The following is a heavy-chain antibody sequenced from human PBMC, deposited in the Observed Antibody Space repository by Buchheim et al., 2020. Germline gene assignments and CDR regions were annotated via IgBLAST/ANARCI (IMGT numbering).Heavy chain of an antibody. CDR2: IKQDGSKE. CDR1: GFSLSVYW. Sequence: DVQLAESGGGLVQPGGSLRLSCAASGFSLSVYWMTWVRQAPGKGLEWVANIKQDGSKEYYVESVKGRFTISRDNAENSLYLQMNSLRVEDTAVYYCARDSTYGLSVWGQGT. V-gene: IGHV3-7*01. CDR3: ARDSTYGLSV. J-gene: IGHJ6*02.